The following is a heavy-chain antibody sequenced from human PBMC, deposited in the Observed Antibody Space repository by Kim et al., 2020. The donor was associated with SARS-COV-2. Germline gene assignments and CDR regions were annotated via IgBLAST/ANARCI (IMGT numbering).Heavy chain of an antibody. D-gene: IGHD2-15*01. J-gene: IGHJ4*02. CDR3: ARIGDY. Sequence: GESLKISCKGSGYSFTSYWICWVPQIPGKVLEFLWIFYPGDSDTRYSPSFQGQVTISADKSISTAYLQWSSLKASDTAMYYCARIGDYWGQGTLVTVSS. V-gene: IGHV5-51*01. CDR2: FYPGDSDT. CDR1: GYSFTSYW.